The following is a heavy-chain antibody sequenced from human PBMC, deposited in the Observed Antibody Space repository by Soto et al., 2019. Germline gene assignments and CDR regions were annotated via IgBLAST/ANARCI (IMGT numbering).Heavy chain of an antibody. Sequence: QVQLVQSGAEVKKPGASVKVSCKASGYTFTSYGISWVRQAPGQGLEWMGWISAYNGNTNYAQKLQGRVTMTTDTPTSTANMGLRSRGSADTAVEYCARGAMGSGGSCGSRDPWGQGTQVTVSS. CDR2: ISAYNGNT. CDR1: GYTFTSYG. V-gene: IGHV1-18*01. CDR3: ARGAMGSGGSCGSRDP. D-gene: IGHD2-15*01. J-gene: IGHJ5*02.